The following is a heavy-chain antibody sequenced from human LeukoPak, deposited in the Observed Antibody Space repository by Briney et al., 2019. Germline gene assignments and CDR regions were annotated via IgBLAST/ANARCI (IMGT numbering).Heavy chain of an antibody. V-gene: IGHV3-15*01. CDR2: IKSKTDGGAT. D-gene: IGHD6-19*01. J-gene: IGHJ4*02. CDR3: TTAVSEAVTDSDY. CDR1: GFTFSDAW. Sequence: GGSLRLSCAVSGFTFSDAWMRWVRQAPGKGLEWVGRIKSKTDGGATDYAAPVKGRFIISRDDSKNTLYLQMNSLKTEDTAVYYCTTAVSEAVTDSDYWGQGTLVTVSS.